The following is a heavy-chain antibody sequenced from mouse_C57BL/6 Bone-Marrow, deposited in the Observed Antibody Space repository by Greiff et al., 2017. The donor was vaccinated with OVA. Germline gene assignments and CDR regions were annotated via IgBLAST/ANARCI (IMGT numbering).Heavy chain of an antibody. J-gene: IGHJ1*03. Sequence: EVKVVESGGGLVQPGRSLRLSCATSGFTFSDFYMEWVRQAPGKGLEWIAASRNKANDYTTEYSASVKGRFIVSRDTSQSILYLQMNALRAEDTAIYYCARDHYYGSSYWYFDVWGTGTTVTVSS. D-gene: IGHD1-1*01. CDR1: GFTFSDFY. V-gene: IGHV7-1*01. CDR2: SRNKANDYTT. CDR3: ARDHYYGSSYWYFDV.